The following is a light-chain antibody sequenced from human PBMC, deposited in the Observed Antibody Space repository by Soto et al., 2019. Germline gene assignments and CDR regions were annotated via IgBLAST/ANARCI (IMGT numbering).Light chain of an antibody. Sequence: QSVLTQPASVSGSPGQSITISCAGTRSDVGNYNLVSWYQQHPGKAPKLMIYEVNKRPSGVSNRFSGSKSGNTASLTISGLQAEDEDDYYCCSYAGSDTWAFGGGTKLTVL. J-gene: IGLJ3*02. CDR2: EVN. V-gene: IGLV2-23*02. CDR1: RSDVGNYNL. CDR3: CSYAGSDTWA.